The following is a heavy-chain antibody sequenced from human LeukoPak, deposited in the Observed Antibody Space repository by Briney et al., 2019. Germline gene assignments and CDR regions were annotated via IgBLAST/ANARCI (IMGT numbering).Heavy chain of an antibody. CDR3: ARGRGYSGYDDFRY. CDR2: INQDGSEI. J-gene: IGHJ4*02. D-gene: IGHD5-12*01. V-gene: IGHV3-7*04. CDR1: GFTFSSYW. Sequence: PGGSLRLSCAASGFTFSSYWMTWVRQAPEKRLEWVANINQDGSEILYQDSVKGRFTVSRDNAKNSLYLQMNSLRAEDTALYYCARGRGYSGYDDFRYWGQGTLVTVSS.